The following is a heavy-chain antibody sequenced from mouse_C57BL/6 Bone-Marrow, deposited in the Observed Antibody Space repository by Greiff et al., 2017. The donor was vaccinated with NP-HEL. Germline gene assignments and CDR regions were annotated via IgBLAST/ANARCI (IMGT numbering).Heavy chain of an antibody. V-gene: IGHV1-47*01. Sequence: QVQLQQSGAELVKPGASVKMSCKASGYTFTTYPIEWMKQNHGKSLEWIGNFHPYNDDTKYNEKFKGKATLTVEKSSSTVYLELSRLTSDDSAVYYCARSNDYYGSSLSYWYFDVWGTGTTVTVSS. CDR2: FHPYNDDT. J-gene: IGHJ1*03. CDR1: GYTFTTYP. CDR3: ARSNDYYGSSLSYWYFDV. D-gene: IGHD1-1*01.